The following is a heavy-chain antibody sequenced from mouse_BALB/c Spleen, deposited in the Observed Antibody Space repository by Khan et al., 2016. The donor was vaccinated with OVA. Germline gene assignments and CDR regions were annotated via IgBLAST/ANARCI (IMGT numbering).Heavy chain of an antibody. J-gene: IGHJ2*01. CDR2: INPHIGET. V-gene: IGHV1-20*02. D-gene: IGHD1-1*01. CDR1: GYSFTGYF. CDR3: ARPYGSDFDY. Sequence: IQLVQSGPELVKPGASVKISCKASGYSFTGYFMNWVMQSPGKSLEWIGRINPHIGETLYNQKFRDKATLTVDESSSTAHMELRSLASEDSAGYYCARPYGSDFDYWGQGTTLTVSS.